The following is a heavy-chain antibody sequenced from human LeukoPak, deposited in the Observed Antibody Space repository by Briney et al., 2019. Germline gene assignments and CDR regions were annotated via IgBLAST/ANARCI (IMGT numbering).Heavy chain of an antibody. CDR1: GFSFNDYW. CDR2: INGDESQK. Sequence: GGSLRLSCAASGFSFNDYWVTWIRQIPGKGLEWVANINGDESQKYYVNSVKGRFTISRDNAKDSVYLEMNSLRAGDTAVYYCTRDSGWLRLYYWGQGTLVTVSS. V-gene: IGHV3-7*01. CDR3: TRDSGWLRLYY. J-gene: IGHJ4*02. D-gene: IGHD5-12*01.